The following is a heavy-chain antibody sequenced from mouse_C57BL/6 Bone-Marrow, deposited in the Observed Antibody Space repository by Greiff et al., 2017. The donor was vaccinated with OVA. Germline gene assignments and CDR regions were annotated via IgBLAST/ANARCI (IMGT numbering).Heavy chain of an antibody. CDR1: GFTFTDYY. CDR3: ARMPPNYYDNKHWYFDV. V-gene: IGHV7-3*01. D-gene: IGHD1-1*01. Sequence: EVKVVESGGGLVQPGGSLSLSCAASGFTFTDYYMSWVRQPPGKALEWLGFIRNKANGYTTEYSASVKGRFTISRDNSQSILYLQMNALRAEDSATYNCARMPPNYYDNKHWYFDVWGTGTTVTVSS. CDR2: IRNKANGYTT. J-gene: IGHJ1*03.